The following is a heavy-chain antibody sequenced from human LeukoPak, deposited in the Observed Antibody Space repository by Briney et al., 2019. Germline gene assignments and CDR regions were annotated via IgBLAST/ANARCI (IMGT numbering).Heavy chain of an antibody. D-gene: IGHD3-10*01. CDR1: GGSISSTNYY. Sequence: SETLSLTCTVSGGSISSTNYYWGWIRQPPGKGLEWIGSIYYSGITYYNPSLKSRVTLSVDTSQNQFSVKLNSVTAADTAIYFCARSLGANTWVGNLLDPRVQGTLVSVSP. CDR2: IYYSGIT. J-gene: IGHJ5*02. CDR3: ARSLGANTWVGNLLDP. V-gene: IGHV4-39*01.